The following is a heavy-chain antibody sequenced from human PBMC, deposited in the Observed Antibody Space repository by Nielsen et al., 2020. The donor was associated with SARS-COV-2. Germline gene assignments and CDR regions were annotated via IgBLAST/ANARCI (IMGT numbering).Heavy chain of an antibody. D-gene: IGHD6-19*01. Sequence: GGSLRLSCAASGFTVSSNYMSWVRQAPGKGLEWVSVIYSGGSTYYADSVKGRFTISRDNAKNSLYLQMNSLRAEDTAVYYCARGDSGWLVLGGYWFDPWGQGTLVTVSS. J-gene: IGHJ5*02. CDR1: GFTVSSNY. CDR2: IYSGGST. CDR3: ARGDSGWLVLGGYWFDP. V-gene: IGHV3-53*01.